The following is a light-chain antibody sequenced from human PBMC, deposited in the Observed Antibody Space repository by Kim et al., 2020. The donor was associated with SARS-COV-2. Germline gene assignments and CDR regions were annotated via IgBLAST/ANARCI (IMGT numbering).Light chain of an antibody. CDR1: SNNVGNPG. CDR3: SAWDTRLSVWV. CDR2: RNN. Sequence: QTATSACTGNSNNVGNPGAAWLKHHKGHPPKLLSYRNNNRPSGISERISASRSGNIAPLTITGLQPEDEADYYCSAWDTRLSVWVFGGGTKLTVL. J-gene: IGLJ3*02. V-gene: IGLV10-54*01.